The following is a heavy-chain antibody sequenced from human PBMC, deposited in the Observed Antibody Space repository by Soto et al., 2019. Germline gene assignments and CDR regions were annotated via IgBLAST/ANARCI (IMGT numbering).Heavy chain of an antibody. V-gene: IGHV1-58*01. J-gene: IGHJ4*02. CDR2: IVVGSGNT. D-gene: IGHD1-26*01. CDR3: AAVGAIPSYFDY. Sequence: SVKVSCKASGFTFTSSAVQWVRQARGQRLEWIGWIVVGSGNTNYAQKFQERVTITRDMSTSTAYMELSSLRSEDTAVYYCAAVGAIPSYFDYWGPGTLVTVSS. CDR1: GFTFTSSA.